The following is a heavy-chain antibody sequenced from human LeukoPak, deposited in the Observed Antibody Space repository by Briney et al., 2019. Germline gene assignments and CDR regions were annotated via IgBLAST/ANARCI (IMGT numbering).Heavy chain of an antibody. CDR3: AREARGTRAAFDI. D-gene: IGHD2-8*01. Sequence: PGGSLRLSCAASGFTFSSYGMSWVRQAPGKGLEWAANIKEDGTNKYYVGSVRGRFTISRDNAKNSLYLQMNSLRADDTAMYYCAREARGTRAAFDIWGQGTMVTVFS. CDR1: GFTFSSYG. V-gene: IGHV3-7*01. J-gene: IGHJ3*02. CDR2: IKEDGTNK.